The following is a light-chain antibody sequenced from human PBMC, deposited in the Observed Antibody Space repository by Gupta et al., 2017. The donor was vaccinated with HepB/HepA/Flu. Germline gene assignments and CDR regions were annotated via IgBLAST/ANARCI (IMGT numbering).Light chain of an antibody. CDR1: NIGSKS. CDR3: QVWDGDRDHVV. J-gene: IGLJ2*01. CDR2: DDI. V-gene: IGLV3-21*03. Sequence: SYVLTQPPSVSVAPGKTASLTCGGNNIGSKSVHWYRQKPGQAPMMVLYDDIDRPSWIPERFSGSNSGNTATLTISRVEAGDEADYFCQVWDGDRDHVVFGGGTTLTVL.